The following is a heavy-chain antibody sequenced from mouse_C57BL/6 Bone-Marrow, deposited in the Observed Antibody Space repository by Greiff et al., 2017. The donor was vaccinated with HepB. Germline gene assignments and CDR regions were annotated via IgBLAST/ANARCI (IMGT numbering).Heavy chain of an antibody. Sequence: QVQLKQSGAELARPGASVKLSCKASGYTFTSYGISWVKQRTGQGLEWIGEIYPRSGNTYYNEKFKGKATLTADKSSSTAYMELRSLTSEDSAVYFCARRGRYFWFAYWGQGTLVTVSA. D-gene: IGHD2-14*01. CDR2: IYPRSGNT. CDR1: GYTFTSYG. V-gene: IGHV1-81*01. CDR3: ARRGRYFWFAY. J-gene: IGHJ3*01.